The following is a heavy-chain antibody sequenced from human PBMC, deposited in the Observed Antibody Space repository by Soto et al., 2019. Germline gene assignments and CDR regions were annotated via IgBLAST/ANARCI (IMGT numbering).Heavy chain of an antibody. CDR2: ISYDGSNK. V-gene: IGHV3-30*18. Sequence: QVQLVESGGGVVQPGRYLRISCAASGVTFSSYGMHWVRQAPGKGLEWVAVISYDGSNKYYADSVKGRFTISRDNSKNTLYLQMNSLRAEDTAVYYCAKNHFPDCSGGSCYSGDFDYWGQATLVTVSS. J-gene: IGHJ4*02. D-gene: IGHD2-15*01. CDR3: AKNHFPDCSGGSCYSGDFDY. CDR1: GVTFSSYG.